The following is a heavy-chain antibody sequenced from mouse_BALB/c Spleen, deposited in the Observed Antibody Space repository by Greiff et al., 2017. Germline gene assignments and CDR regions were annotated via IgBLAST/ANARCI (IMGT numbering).Heavy chain of an antibody. CDR3: ARGYYGSSPAWFAY. CDR2: ISYSGST. J-gene: IGHJ3*01. D-gene: IGHD1-1*01. CDR1: GYSITSDYA. V-gene: IGHV3-2*02. Sequence: EVKLMESGPGLVKPSQSLSLTCTVTGYSITSDYAWNWIRQFPGNTLEWMGYISYSGSTSYNPSLKSRISITRDTSKNQFFLQLNSVTTEDTATYYCARGYYGSSPAWFAYWGQGTLVTVSA.